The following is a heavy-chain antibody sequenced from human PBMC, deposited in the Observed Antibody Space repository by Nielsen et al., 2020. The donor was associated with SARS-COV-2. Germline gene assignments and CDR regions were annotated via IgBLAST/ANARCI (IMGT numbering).Heavy chain of an antibody. CDR3: AREYSSSPGAFDI. D-gene: IGHD6-6*01. CDR2: IYYSGTT. V-gene: IGHV4-59*01. J-gene: IGHJ3*02. Sequence: SETLSLTCTVSGGSISSYYWSWIRQPPGKGLEWIGYIYYSGTTNYSPSLKSRVTISVDTSKNQFSLKLSSVTAADTAVYYCAREYSSSPGAFDIWGQGTMVTVSS. CDR1: GGSISSYY.